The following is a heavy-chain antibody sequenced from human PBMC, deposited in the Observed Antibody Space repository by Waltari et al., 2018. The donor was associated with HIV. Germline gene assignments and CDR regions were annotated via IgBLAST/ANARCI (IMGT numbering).Heavy chain of an antibody. CDR2: FDPEDDET. J-gene: IGHJ6*02. D-gene: IGHD1-26*01. V-gene: IGHV1-24*01. Sequence: QVQLIQSGAEVKKPGASVKVSCKVFGYTLTELSMHWVRQAPGKGLEWMGGFDPEDDETIYAQTFQGRVTTTEDTSTDSAYMELRILTSEDKAVYYCATGGGSTLMQLYDLDVWGQGPTVTVSS. CDR3: ATGGGSTLMQLYDLDV. CDR1: GYTLTELS.